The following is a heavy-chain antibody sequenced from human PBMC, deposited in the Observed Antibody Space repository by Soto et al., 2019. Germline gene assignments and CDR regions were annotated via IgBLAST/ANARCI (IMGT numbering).Heavy chain of an antibody. D-gene: IGHD3-10*01. CDR3: ARPGSGVLAY. J-gene: IGHJ4*02. Sequence: SSETLSLTCTVSGGSISSYYWSWIRQPPGKGLEWIGYIYHSGSTNYNPSLKSRVTISVDTSKNQFSLKVSSVTAADPAGYYCARPGSGVLAYGGQGTLVPVSS. V-gene: IGHV4-59*01. CDR2: IYHSGST. CDR1: GGSISSYY.